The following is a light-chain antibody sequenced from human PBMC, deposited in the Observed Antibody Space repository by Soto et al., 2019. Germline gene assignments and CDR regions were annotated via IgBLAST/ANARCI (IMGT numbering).Light chain of an antibody. CDR2: GAS. J-gene: IGKJ1*01. CDR1: QSVRSSY. Sequence: EIVLTQSPGTLSLSPGERATLSCRASQSVRSSYLAWYQQKPGQAPRLLIYGASSRATGIPDRISGSGSGTDFTLTISRLEPEDFAVYYCQQYGSSPRTFGQGTKVDI. CDR3: QQYGSSPRT. V-gene: IGKV3-20*01.